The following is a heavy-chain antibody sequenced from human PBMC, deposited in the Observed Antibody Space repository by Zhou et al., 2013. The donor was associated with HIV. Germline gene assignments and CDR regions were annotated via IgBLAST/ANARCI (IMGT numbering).Heavy chain of an antibody. CDR2: INPYNGNT. J-gene: IGHJ6*03. Sequence: QVQLVQSGAEVKKPGASVKVSCEASGYTFTDFYLHWVRQAPGQGLEWMGWINPYNGNTNYAQRVQGRVTVTTDTSTGTAYMELRSLRSDDTALYYCARAYSTAWYGGGFYYMDVWGTGPRSPSP. CDR1: GYTFTDFY. CDR3: ARAYSTAWYGGGFYYMDV. V-gene: IGHV1-18*04. D-gene: IGHD4-4*01.